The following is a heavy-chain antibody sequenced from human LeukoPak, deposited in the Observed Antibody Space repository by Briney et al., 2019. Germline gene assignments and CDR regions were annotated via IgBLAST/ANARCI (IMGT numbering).Heavy chain of an antibody. J-gene: IGHJ4*02. D-gene: IGHD3-3*01. V-gene: IGHV3-23*01. CDR1: GFTFSSYG. CDR2: ISDSGGST. CDR3: ARDRRHTIFGVVIHGAPHDY. Sequence: GGSLRLSCAASGFTFSSYGMSWVRQAPGKGLEWVSSISDSGGSTYYADSVKGRFTISRDNSKNTLYLQMNSLRAEDTALYYCARDRRHTIFGVVIHGAPHDYWGQGTLVTVSS.